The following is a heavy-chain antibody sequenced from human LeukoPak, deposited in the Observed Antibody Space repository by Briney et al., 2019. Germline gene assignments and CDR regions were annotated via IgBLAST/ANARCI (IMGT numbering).Heavy chain of an antibody. J-gene: IGHJ4*02. Sequence: GWSLRLSCAASGFTLSNYVMHWVRQAPGKGLEWVAFTRYDGSDKYNADSLKGRFTISRDNSKNTLYLQMNSLRAEDTAVYYCAKLGQYSSGWCDYWGQGTLVTVSS. CDR1: GFTLSNYV. CDR3: AKLGQYSSGWCDY. CDR2: TRYDGSDK. D-gene: IGHD6-19*01. V-gene: IGHV3-30*02.